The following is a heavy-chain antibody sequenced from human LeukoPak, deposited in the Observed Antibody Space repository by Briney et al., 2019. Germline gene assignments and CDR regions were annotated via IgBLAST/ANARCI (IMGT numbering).Heavy chain of an antibody. Sequence: SQTLSLTCTVSGDSITSGSYYWSWIRQPAGKGLEWIGRIYTTGSTNYNPSLKSRVTISVDTSKNQFSLNLSSVTAADTAVYYCARERRYCSGYSCYDFDYWGQGTLVTVSS. J-gene: IGHJ4*02. CDR2: IYTTGST. D-gene: IGHD2-15*01. CDR3: ARERRYCSGYSCYDFDY. V-gene: IGHV4-61*02. CDR1: GDSITSGSYY.